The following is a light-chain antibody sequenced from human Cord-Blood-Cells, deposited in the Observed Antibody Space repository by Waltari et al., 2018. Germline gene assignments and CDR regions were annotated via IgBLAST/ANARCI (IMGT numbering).Light chain of an antibody. V-gene: IGLV2-14*01. CDR3: SSYTSSSTWV. CDR1: RSDVGGYNY. J-gene: IGLJ3*02. CDR2: DVS. Sequence: QSALTQPASVSGSPGQSITIPCTGTRSDVGGYNYFPWYQQHPGKAPKLIIYDVSNRPSGVSNRFSGSKSGNTASLTISGLQAEDEADYYCSSYTSSSTWVFGGGTKLTVL.